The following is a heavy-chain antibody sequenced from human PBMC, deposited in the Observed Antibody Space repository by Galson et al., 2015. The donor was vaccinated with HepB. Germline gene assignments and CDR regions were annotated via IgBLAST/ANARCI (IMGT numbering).Heavy chain of an antibody. J-gene: IGHJ4*02. CDR2: IWYDGSNK. Sequence: SLRLSCAASGFTFSSYGMHWVRQAPGKGLEWVAVIWYDGSNKYYADSVKGRFTISRDNSKNTLYLQMNSLRAEDTAVYYCARAGGVRGVIIGYYFDYWGQGTLVTVSS. CDR3: ARAGGVRGVIIGYYFDY. D-gene: IGHD3-10*01. CDR1: GFTFSSYG. V-gene: IGHV3-33*08.